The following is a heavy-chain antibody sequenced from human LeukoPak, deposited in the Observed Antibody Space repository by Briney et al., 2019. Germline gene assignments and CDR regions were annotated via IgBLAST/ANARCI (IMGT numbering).Heavy chain of an antibody. CDR1: GGSISSYH. D-gene: IGHD3-22*01. CDR3: ARLGYYDGSDYYYYYYYGMDV. CDR2: INHSGST. J-gene: IGHJ6*02. Sequence: SETLSLTCTVSGGSISSYHWSWIRQPPGKGLEWIGEINHSGSTNYNPSLKSRVTISVDTSKNQFSLKLSSVTAADTAVYYCARLGYYDGSDYYYYYYYGMDVWGQGTTVTVSS. V-gene: IGHV4-34*01.